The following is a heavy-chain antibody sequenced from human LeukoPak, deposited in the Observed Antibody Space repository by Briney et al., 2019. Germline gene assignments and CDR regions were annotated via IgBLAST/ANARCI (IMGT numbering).Heavy chain of an antibody. D-gene: IGHD3-3*01. V-gene: IGHV3-21*01. Sequence: PGGSLRLSCAASGFTFSSYTLSWVRQAPGQGLEWVSSISSSSSYIYYADSVKGRFTISRDNAKNSLYLQMNSLRAEDTAVYYCARRDFWSGFLDYWGQGTLVTVSS. CDR2: ISSSSSYI. CDR3: ARRDFWSGFLDY. J-gene: IGHJ4*02. CDR1: GFTFSSYT.